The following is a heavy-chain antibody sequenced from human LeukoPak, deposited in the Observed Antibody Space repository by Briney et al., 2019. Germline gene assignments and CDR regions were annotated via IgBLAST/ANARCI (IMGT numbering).Heavy chain of an antibody. V-gene: IGHV4-4*07. CDR3: ARTSARGAQFDY. CDR1: GGSISNYY. D-gene: IGHD3-10*01. Sequence: SETLSLTCTVSGGSISNYYWSWIRQLAGMGLEWIGRIYASGSTNYNPSLKSRVTMSVDTSNNQFSLNLSSATAADTAVYYCARTSARGAQFDYWGQGTLVTVSS. CDR2: IYASGST. J-gene: IGHJ4*02.